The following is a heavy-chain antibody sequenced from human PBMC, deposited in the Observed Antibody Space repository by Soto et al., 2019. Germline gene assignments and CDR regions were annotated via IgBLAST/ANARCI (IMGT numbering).Heavy chain of an antibody. Sequence: EVQLLESGGGLVQPGGSLRLSCAASGFTFSSYAMSWVRQAPGKGLEWVSAISGSGGSTYYADSVKGRFTISRDNSKNTLYLQMTSLRAEDTAVYYCAKPPPTYSSGSLLTDYWGQGTLVTVSS. D-gene: IGHD6-19*01. J-gene: IGHJ4*02. CDR2: ISGSGGST. V-gene: IGHV3-23*01. CDR1: GFTFSSYA. CDR3: AKPPPTYSSGSLLTDY.